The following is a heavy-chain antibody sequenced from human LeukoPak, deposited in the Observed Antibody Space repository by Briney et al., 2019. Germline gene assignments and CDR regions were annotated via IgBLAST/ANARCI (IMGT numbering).Heavy chain of an antibody. Sequence: ASVKVSCKASGYTFTSYDINWVRQATGQGLEWMGWMNPNSGNTGYAQKFQGRVTMTRDTSISTAYMELSRLRSDDTAVYYCARSMAYCGGDCYIDYWGQGTLVTVSS. CDR2: MNPNSGNT. V-gene: IGHV1-8*02. D-gene: IGHD2-21*02. J-gene: IGHJ4*02. CDR1: GYTFTSYD. CDR3: ARSMAYCGGDCYIDY.